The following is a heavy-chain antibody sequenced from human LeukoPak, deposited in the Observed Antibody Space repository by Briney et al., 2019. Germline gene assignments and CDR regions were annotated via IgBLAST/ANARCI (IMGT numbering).Heavy chain of an antibody. CDR3: ARAPRVRGVTYFDY. Sequence: GGSLRLSCAASGFTFSSYSMNWVRQAPGKGLEWVSSISSSSSYIYYADSVKGRFTISRDNAKNSLYLQMNSLRAEDTAVYYCARAPRVRGVTYFDYWGQGTLVTVSS. V-gene: IGHV3-21*01. D-gene: IGHD3-10*01. CDR2: ISSSSSYI. J-gene: IGHJ4*02. CDR1: GFTFSSYS.